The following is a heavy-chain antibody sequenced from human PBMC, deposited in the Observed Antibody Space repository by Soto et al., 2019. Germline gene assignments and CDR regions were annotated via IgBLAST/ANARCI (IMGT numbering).Heavy chain of an antibody. Sequence: GGSLRLSCTASGFTFGDYAMSWVRQAPGKGLEWVGFIRSKAYGGTTEYAASVKGRFTISRDDSKSIAYLQMNSLKTEDTSVYYCTSRPFYYDSSGDYSYYFDYWGQGTVVSLSS. CDR3: TSRPFYYDSSGDYSYYFDY. V-gene: IGHV3-49*04. J-gene: IGHJ4*02. CDR1: GFTFGDYA. CDR2: IRSKAYGGTT. D-gene: IGHD3-22*01.